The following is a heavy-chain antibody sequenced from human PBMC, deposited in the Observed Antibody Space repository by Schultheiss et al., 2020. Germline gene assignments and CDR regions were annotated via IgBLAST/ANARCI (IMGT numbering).Heavy chain of an antibody. Sequence: GGSLRLSCAPSGFTFSCNEMKWVRQAPGKGLEWVGFIRSKAYGGTTEYAASVKGRFAISRDDSKSFAYLQMNSLKTEDTAVYYCTRGEGAQAYWGQGTLVTFSS. CDR2: IRSKAYGGTT. CDR1: GFTFSCNE. J-gene: IGHJ4*02. D-gene: IGHD3-16*01. CDR3: TRGEGAQAY. V-gene: IGHV3-49*04.